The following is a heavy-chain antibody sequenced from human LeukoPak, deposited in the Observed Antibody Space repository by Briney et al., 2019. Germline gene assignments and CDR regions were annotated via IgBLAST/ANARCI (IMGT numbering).Heavy chain of an antibody. J-gene: IGHJ4*02. D-gene: IGHD2-21*02. Sequence: GGSLRLSCAASGFTFSSYAMSWVRQAPGKGLEWVSAISGSGGSTYYADSVKGRFTISRDNSKNTLYLQTNSLRAEDTAVYYCAKSGASARFGWYCGGDCYTIYYFDYWGQGTLVTVSS. CDR2: ISGSGGST. V-gene: IGHV3-23*01. CDR1: GFTFSSYA. CDR3: AKSGASARFGWYCGGDCYTIYYFDY.